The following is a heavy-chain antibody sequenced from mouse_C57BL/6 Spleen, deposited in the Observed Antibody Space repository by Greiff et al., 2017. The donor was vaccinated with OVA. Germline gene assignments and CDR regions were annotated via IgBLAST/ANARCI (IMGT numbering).Heavy chain of an antibody. Sequence: QVQLQQPGAELVMPGASVKLSCKASGYTFTSYWMHWVKQRPGQGLEWIGEIDPSDSYTNYNQKFKGKSTLTVEKSSSTAYMQLSSLTSEDSAVYYCARSPTMDYWGQGTSVTVSS. J-gene: IGHJ4*01. V-gene: IGHV1-69*01. CDR2: IDPSDSYT. CDR1: GYTFTSYW. CDR3: ARSPTMDY.